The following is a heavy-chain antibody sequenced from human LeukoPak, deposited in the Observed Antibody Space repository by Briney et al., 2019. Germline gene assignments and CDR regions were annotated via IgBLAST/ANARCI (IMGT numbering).Heavy chain of an antibody. D-gene: IGHD1-26*01. CDR1: GGSISSYY. Sequence: SETLSLTCTVSGGSISSYYWSWVRQPPGKRLEWIGYIYYSGSTNYNPSLKRRVTISVDTSKNQFSLTLSSVTAADTAVYYCASGSYYGSGHDWGQGTLVTVSS. V-gene: IGHV4-59*01. J-gene: IGHJ4*02. CDR3: ASGSYYGSGHD. CDR2: IYYSGST.